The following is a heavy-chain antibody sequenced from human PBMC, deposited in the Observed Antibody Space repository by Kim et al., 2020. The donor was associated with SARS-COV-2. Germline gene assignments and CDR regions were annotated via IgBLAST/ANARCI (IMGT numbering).Heavy chain of an antibody. J-gene: IGHJ5*02. D-gene: IGHD3-16*01. Sequence: SETLSLTCTVSGGSISSYYWSWIRQPAGKGLEWIGRIYTSGSTNYNPSLKSRVTMSVDTSKNQFSLKLSSVTAADTAVYYCARDYDITYYDYVWGSPPSFRWFDPWGQGTLVTVSS. CDR1: GGSISSYY. CDR2: IYTSGST. V-gene: IGHV4-4*07. CDR3: ARDYDITYYDYVWGSPPSFRWFDP.